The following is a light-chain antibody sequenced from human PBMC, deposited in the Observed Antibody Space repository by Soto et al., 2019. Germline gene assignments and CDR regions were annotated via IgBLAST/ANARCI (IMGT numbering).Light chain of an antibody. CDR1: QSIASTF. CDR3: QQYDNWPLT. Sequence: EIVLTQSPGTLSLSPGERATLSCRASQSIASTFLAWYQQKPGQAPRLLIFSASSRATGIPDRFNGSGSGTDFTLTISSLQSEDFAVYYCQQYDNWPLTFGGGTKVDIK. CDR2: SAS. J-gene: IGKJ4*01. V-gene: IGKV3-20*01.